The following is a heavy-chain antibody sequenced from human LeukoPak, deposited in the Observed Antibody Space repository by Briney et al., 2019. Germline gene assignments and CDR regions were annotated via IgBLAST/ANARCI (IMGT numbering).Heavy chain of an antibody. D-gene: IGHD5-18*01. CDR3: ARVEDTTMVFGV. J-gene: IGHJ4*02. CDR2: ISSSSSYI. V-gene: IGHV3-21*04. Sequence: GGSLRLSCAASGFTFSSYSMNWVRQAPGKGLEWVSCISSSSSYIEYADSVKGRFTISRDNAKNSLYLQMNSLRAEDTAVYYCARVEDTTMVFGVWGQGTLVTVSS. CDR1: GFTFSSYS.